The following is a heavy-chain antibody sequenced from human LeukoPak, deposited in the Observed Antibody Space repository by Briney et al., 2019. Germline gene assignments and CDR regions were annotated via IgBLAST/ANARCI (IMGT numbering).Heavy chain of an antibody. V-gene: IGHV1-18*01. CDR2: ISAYNGNT. D-gene: IGHD3-22*01. CDR3: ARDKLVFDDSSVYYYYFDY. Sequence: ASVKVSCKASGYTFTSYGISWVRQAPGQGLEWMGWISAYNGNTNYAQKLQGRVTMTTDTSTSTAYMELRSLRSDDTAVYYCARDKLVFDDSSVYYYYFDYCGQEHLATVSS. J-gene: IGHJ4*02. CDR1: GYTFTSYG.